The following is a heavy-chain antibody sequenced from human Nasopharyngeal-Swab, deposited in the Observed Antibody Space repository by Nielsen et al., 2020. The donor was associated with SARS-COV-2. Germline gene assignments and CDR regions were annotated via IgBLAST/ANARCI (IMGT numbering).Heavy chain of an antibody. Sequence: GGSLRLSCVASGFTFRRYWMHWVRQAPGKGLEWVARIDEDGTITNHADSVKGRFTISRENAENTLYLQMNSLRVEDTAVYYCARDVGGSGSNWGQGTLVTVSS. CDR1: GFTFRRYW. CDR2: IDEDGTIT. D-gene: IGHD3-10*01. J-gene: IGHJ4*02. V-gene: IGHV3-74*01. CDR3: ARDVGGSGSN.